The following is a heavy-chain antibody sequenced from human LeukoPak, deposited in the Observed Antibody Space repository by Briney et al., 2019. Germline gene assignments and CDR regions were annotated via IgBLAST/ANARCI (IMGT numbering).Heavy chain of an antibody. D-gene: IGHD6-19*01. CDR1: GYTLTSYG. CDR3: AREGTMLQWLEQLYY. J-gene: IGHJ4*02. CDR2: ISAYNGNT. V-gene: IGHV1-18*01. Sequence: ASVKVSCKDSGYTLTSYGISWVRQAPGQGLEWMGWISAYNGNTNYAQKLQGRDTITTDTYTSTAYMDQRTLRSSDPDVYYCAREGTMLQWLEQLYYWGGGTLLTVSS.